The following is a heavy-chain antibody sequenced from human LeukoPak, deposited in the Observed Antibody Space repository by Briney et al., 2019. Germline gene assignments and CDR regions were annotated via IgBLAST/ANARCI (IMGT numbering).Heavy chain of an antibody. D-gene: IGHD3-9*01. J-gene: IGHJ4*02. Sequence: GGSLRLSCAASGFTFSSYAMSWVRQAPGKGLEWVSAISGSGGSTYYADSVKGRFTISRDNSKNTLYLQMNSLRAEDTAVYYCAKGADILRYFDWLLYFDYWGQGTLVTVSS. CDR3: AKGADILRYFDWLLYFDY. V-gene: IGHV3-23*01. CDR2: ISGSGGST. CDR1: GFTFSSYA.